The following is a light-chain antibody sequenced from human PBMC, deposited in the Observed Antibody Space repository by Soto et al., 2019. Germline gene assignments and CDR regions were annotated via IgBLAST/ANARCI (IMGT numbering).Light chain of an antibody. J-gene: IGKJ4*01. CDR1: QSISSW. CDR3: QQYNSYQLT. CDR2: KAS. Sequence: DIQMTQSPSTLSASVGDRVTITCRASQSISSWLAWYQQKPGKAPNLLIYKASSLESGVPSRFSGSGSGTEFTLTISSLQPDDFAHYYCQQYNSYQLTFGGGTKVAIK. V-gene: IGKV1-5*03.